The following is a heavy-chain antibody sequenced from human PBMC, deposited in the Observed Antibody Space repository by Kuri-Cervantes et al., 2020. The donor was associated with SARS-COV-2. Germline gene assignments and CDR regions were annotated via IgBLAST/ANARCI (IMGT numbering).Heavy chain of an antibody. CDR2: IYHSGST. D-gene: IGHD1-1*01. J-gene: IGHJ4*02. CDR3: ARLFSPWSVVGDY. V-gene: IGHV4-4*02. Sequence: GSLRLSCAASGFTVSSNYMSWVRQAPGKGLEWIGYIYHSGSTYYNPSLKSRVTISGDKSKNQFSLRLTSVTAADTAVYYCARLFSPWSVVGDYWGQGTLVTVSS. CDR1: GFTVSSNY.